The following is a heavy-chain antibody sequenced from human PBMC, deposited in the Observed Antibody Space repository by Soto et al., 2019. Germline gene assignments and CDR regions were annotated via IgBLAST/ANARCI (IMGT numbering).Heavy chain of an antibody. Sequence: PSETLSLTCTVSGGSISYYYWVWIRQPPGKGLEWIGSIYYGGNTHYNPSLKSRVTISVDTSMSQFSLNLDSVTAVDSAVYYCVRGGYVHAFDYWGQGALVTVSS. CDR1: GGSISYYY. J-gene: IGHJ4*02. CDR3: VRGGYVHAFDY. D-gene: IGHD5-12*01. V-gene: IGHV4-59*01. CDR2: IYYGGNT.